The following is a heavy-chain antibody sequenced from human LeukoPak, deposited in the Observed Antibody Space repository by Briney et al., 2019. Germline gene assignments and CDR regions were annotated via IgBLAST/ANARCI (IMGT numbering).Heavy chain of an antibody. D-gene: IGHD6-6*01. J-gene: IGHJ4*02. CDR1: GFTFSTYG. V-gene: IGHV3-33*06. CDR3: AKPIAASYPGDY. CDR2: IWYDGSNK. Sequence: PGRSLRLSCAASGFTFSTYGMHWVRQAPGKGLEWVALIWYDGSNKYYADSVKGRFTISRDNSKNTLYLQMNSLRAEDTAVYYCAKPIAASYPGDYWGQGTLVTVSS.